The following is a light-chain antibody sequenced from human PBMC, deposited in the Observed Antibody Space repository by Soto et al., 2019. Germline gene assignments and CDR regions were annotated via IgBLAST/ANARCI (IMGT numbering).Light chain of an antibody. J-gene: IGKJ4*01. CDR1: QSISSY. Sequence: DIQMTQSPSSLSASVGDRVTITCRASQSISSYLNWYQQKPGKAPKLLIYEESTLHSGVPSRFSGRKSGTQFTLTIDSLQPEDFATYYCQQVKTYPRTFGGGTKVEIK. CDR2: EES. CDR3: QQVKTYPRT. V-gene: IGKV1-9*01.